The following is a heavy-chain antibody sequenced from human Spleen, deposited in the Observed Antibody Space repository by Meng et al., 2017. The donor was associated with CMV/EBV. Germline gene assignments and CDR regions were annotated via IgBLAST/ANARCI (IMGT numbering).Heavy chain of an antibody. J-gene: IGHJ4*02. CDR1: GYTVTSYD. CDR3: ARGYSGSYSFSLAF. Sequence: ASGYTVTSYDINWVRQAPGQGLEWMEWMNTDSGNTGFAEEFQGRVTMTRNIFMSTAYMELSSLRTEDTAVYYCARGYSGSYSFSLAFWGQGTLVTVSS. CDR2: MNTDSGNT. D-gene: IGHD1-26*01. V-gene: IGHV1-8*01.